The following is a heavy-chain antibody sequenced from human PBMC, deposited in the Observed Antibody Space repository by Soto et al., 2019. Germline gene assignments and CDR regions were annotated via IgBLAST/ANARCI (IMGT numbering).Heavy chain of an antibody. D-gene: IGHD6-13*01. J-gene: IGHJ6*02. CDR1: GFTVSSFG. CDR2: LSSNGIGT. CDR3: VKDMGQAAVGIRYPYGLDV. Sequence: GGSLRLSCSGSGFTVSSFGMHWVRQAPGEGLEHVSTLSSNGIGTYYADSVEGRFTFSRDTSKNTLYLQMSSLRTEDTAVYYCVKDMGQAAVGIRYPYGLDVWGLGTTVTVSS. V-gene: IGHV3-64D*06.